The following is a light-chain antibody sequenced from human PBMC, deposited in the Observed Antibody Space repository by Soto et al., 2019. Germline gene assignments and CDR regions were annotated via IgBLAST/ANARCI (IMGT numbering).Light chain of an antibody. CDR2: GAS. V-gene: IGKV3-20*01. Sequence: EIVLTQSPGTLSLSPGERATLSCRTSQSITSNFLAWYQQRPGQPPRLRIYGASIRATSIPDRFSGSGSGNDFTLTISRLEPGDFAVYYCQQYDMSPETFGQGTKVEI. CDR1: QSITSNF. CDR3: QQYDMSPET. J-gene: IGKJ1*01.